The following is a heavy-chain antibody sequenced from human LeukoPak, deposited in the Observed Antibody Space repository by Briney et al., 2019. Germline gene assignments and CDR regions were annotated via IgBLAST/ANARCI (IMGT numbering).Heavy chain of an antibody. D-gene: IGHD6-19*01. CDR2: IYPSGNT. J-gene: IGHJ4*02. V-gene: IGHV4-4*02. Sequence: SGTLSLTCAVSGGSISSNNWWSWVRQPPGKGLEWIGGIYPSGNTKYNPSLKSRVTISVDKSNNQFSLKLISVTAADTAVYFCASGDSSGWSYEYDYWGQGTQVTVSS. CDR1: GGSISSNNW. CDR3: ASGDSSGWSYEYDY.